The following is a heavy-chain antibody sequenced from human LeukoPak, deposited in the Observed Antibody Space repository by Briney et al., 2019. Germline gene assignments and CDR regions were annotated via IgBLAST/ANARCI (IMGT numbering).Heavy chain of an antibody. CDR3: ANTYYYGSGVVDY. CDR2: IYTSGST. Sequence: SQTLSLTCTVSGGSISSGSYYWSWIRQPAGKGLVWIGRIYTSGSTNYNHSLKSRVTISVDTSKNQFSLKLSSVTAADTAVYYCANTYYYGSGVVDYWGQGTLVTVSS. CDR1: GGSISSGSYY. J-gene: IGHJ4*02. D-gene: IGHD3-10*01. V-gene: IGHV4-61*02.